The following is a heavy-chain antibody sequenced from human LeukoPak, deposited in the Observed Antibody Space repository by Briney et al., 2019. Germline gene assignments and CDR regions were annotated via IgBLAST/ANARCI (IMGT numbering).Heavy chain of an antibody. CDR2: ISSSGSTI. J-gene: IGHJ4*02. Sequence: PGGSLRLSCAASGFTFSDYYMSWIRQAPGKGLEWVSYISSSGSTICYADSVKGRFTISRDNAKNSLYLQMNSLRAEDTAVYYCARVMTYYYDSSGYSDYWGQGTLVTVSS. V-gene: IGHV3-11*01. CDR1: GFTFSDYY. D-gene: IGHD3-22*01. CDR3: ARVMTYYYDSSGYSDY.